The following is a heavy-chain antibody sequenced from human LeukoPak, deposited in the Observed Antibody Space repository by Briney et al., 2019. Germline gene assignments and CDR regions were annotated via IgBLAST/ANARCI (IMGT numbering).Heavy chain of an antibody. J-gene: IGHJ4*02. Sequence: GGSLRLSCAASGFTFSAYNMNWVRQAPGKGLEWVSSISSSSNYIYYADSLKGRFTISKDNAKNSLYLQMNSLRAEDTAVYYCARDEGVSFDYWGPGTLVTVSS. CDR2: ISSSSNYI. CDR3: ARDEGVSFDY. CDR1: GFTFSAYN. V-gene: IGHV3-21*01.